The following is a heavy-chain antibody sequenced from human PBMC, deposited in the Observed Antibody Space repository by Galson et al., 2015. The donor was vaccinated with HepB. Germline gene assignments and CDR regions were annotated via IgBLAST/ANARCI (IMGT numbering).Heavy chain of an antibody. CDR2: IYHSGST. CDR3: ASLGLEGNMDV. Sequence: SNWWSWVRQPPGKGLEWIGEIYHSGSTNYNPSLKSRVTISVDKSKNQFSLKLSSVTAADTAVYYCASLGLEGNMDVWGKGTTVTVSS. CDR1: SNW. D-gene: IGHD3-16*01. J-gene: IGHJ6*03. V-gene: IGHV4-4*02.